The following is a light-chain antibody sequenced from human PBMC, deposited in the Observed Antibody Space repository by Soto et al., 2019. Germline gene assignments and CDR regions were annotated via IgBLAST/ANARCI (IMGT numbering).Light chain of an antibody. J-gene: IGKJ1*01. CDR2: DAT. Sequence: QVNQSAAAVSASVGDRVTITCRASQTISTWLAWYQQKPGKAPKLLIYDATSLESRVPSRFSGSSSGTEFTLTISSLQPDDFATYYCQHYNSYLGPFGQGTNAAIK. CDR3: QHYNSYLGP. V-gene: IGKV1-5*01. CDR1: QTISTW.